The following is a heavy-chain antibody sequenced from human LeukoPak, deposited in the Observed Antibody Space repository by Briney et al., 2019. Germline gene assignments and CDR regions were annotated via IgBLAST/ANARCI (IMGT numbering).Heavy chain of an antibody. Sequence: KPGGSLRLSCAASGFTFSSYSMNWVRQAPGKGLEWVSSISSSSSYIYYADSVKGRFTISRDNAKNSLYLQMNSLRAEDTAVYYCATVMDNWNDRAKKYYFDYWGQGTLVTVSS. D-gene: IGHD1-1*01. CDR2: ISSSSSYI. CDR1: GFTFSSYS. CDR3: ATVMDNWNDRAKKYYFDY. V-gene: IGHV3-21*01. J-gene: IGHJ4*02.